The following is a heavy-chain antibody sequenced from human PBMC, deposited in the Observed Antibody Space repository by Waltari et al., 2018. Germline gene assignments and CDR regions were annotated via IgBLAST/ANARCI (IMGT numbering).Heavy chain of an antibody. CDR2: IKQDGREK. D-gene: IGHD6-19*01. Sequence: EVQLVESGGGLVQPGGSLRLSCAASGFTFSSYWMSWVRQAPGKGLEWVANIKQDGREKYYVDSVKGRFTISRDNAKNSLYLQMNSLRAEDTAVYYCARAGSSGWYGDAFDIWGQGTMVTVSS. CDR1: GFTFSSYW. CDR3: ARAGSSGWYGDAFDI. J-gene: IGHJ3*02. V-gene: IGHV3-7*01.